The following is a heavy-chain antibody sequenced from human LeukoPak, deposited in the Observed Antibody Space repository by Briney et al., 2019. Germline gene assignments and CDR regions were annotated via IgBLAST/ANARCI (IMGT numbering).Heavy chain of an antibody. CDR2: IYSGGDT. V-gene: IGHV3-66*01. J-gene: IGHJ4*02. CDR1: GFSVTNYY. Sequence: SXRLXCAASGFSVTNYYMSWVRRAPGKGLEWVSVIYSGGDTFHADSVKGRFILSRDISKNTLCLQMNSLRVDDTAVYYCTRDPDGWGQGTLVTVSS. CDR3: TRDPDG.